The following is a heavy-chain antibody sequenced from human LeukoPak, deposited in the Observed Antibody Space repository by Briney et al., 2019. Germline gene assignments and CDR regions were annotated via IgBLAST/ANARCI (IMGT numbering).Heavy chain of an antibody. Sequence: PSETLSLTCAVSGGSISSSNWWSWVRQPPGKGLEWIGEIYHSGSTNYNPSLKSRVTISVDKSKNQFSLKLSSVTAADTAVYYCARDGRYYDSSGYHPFDYWGQGTLVTVSS. CDR2: IYHSGST. CDR3: ARDGRYYDSSGYHPFDY. CDR1: GGSISSSNW. V-gene: IGHV4-4*02. D-gene: IGHD3-22*01. J-gene: IGHJ4*02.